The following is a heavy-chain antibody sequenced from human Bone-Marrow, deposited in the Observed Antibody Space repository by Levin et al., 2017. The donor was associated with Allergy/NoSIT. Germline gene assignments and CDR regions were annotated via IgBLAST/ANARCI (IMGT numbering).Heavy chain of an antibody. CDR3: ARGDSGHLPFFDS. Sequence: SVKVSCKASGYTFSANAIHWVRQAPGQRLEWMGWIIPGNVNTKYSQKLKGRVSLTMDTSARTVFMEMSSLTSEDTAIYYCARGDSGHLPFFDSWGQGTLVTVSS. V-gene: IGHV1-3*01. D-gene: IGHD6-19*01. CDR2: IIPGNVNT. J-gene: IGHJ5*02. CDR1: GYTFSANA.